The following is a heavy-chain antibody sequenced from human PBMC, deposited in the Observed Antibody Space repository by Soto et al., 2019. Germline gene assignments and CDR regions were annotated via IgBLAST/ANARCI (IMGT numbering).Heavy chain of an antibody. V-gene: IGHV3-30*03. Sequence: VGSLRLSCAASGFTFSSYGMHWVRQAPGKGLEWVAVISYDGSNKYSADSVKGRFTISRDNSKNTLYLQMNSLRAEDTAVYYCARSRGLDYLGQGTLVTVSS. CDR3: ARSRGLDY. CDR2: ISYDGSNK. D-gene: IGHD2-21*02. CDR1: GFTFSSYG. J-gene: IGHJ4*02.